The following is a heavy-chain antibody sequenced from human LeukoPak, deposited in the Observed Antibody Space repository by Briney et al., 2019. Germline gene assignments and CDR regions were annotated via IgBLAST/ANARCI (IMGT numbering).Heavy chain of an antibody. CDR3: ARGRYIYGSPDDAFDI. V-gene: IGHV4-59*12. J-gene: IGHJ3*02. CDR1: GGSISSYY. CDR2: IYYSGST. D-gene: IGHD5-18*01. Sequence: SETLSLTCTVSGGSISSYYWSWIRQPPGKGLEWIGYIYYSGSTNYNPSLKSRVTMSVDTSKNQFSLKLNSVTAADTAVYYCARGRYIYGSPDDAFDIWGQGTMVTVSS.